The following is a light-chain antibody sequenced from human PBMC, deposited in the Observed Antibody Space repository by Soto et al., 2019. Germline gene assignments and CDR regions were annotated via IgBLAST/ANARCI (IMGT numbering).Light chain of an antibody. CDR3: CSYAGSSTNYV. J-gene: IGLJ1*01. CDR2: EVS. Sequence: QSALTQPASVSGSPGESITISCTGTSSDVGSYNLVSWYQQRPGKAPKLMIYEVSKRPSGVSNRFSGSKSGNTASLTISGLQAEDEADYYCCSYAGSSTNYVFGTGTKSPS. CDR1: SSDVGSYNL. V-gene: IGLV2-23*02.